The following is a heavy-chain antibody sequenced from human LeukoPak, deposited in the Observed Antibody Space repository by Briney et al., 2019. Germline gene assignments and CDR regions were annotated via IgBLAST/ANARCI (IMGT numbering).Heavy chain of an antibody. J-gene: IGHJ5*02. V-gene: IGHV3-21*01. CDR2: ISSSSSYI. D-gene: IGHD6-13*01. CDR1: VFTFSSYS. Sequence: GGSLRLSCAASVFTFSSYSMNWVRQAPGKGLEWVSSISSSSSYIYYADSVKSRFTISRDNAKNSLYLQMNSLRAEDTAVYYCATLTAANNWFDPWGQGTLVTVSS. CDR3: ATLTAANNWFDP.